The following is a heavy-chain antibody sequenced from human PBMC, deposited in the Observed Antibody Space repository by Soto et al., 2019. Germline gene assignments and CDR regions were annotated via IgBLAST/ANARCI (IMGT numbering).Heavy chain of an antibody. D-gene: IGHD2-2*01. CDR2: INPSGGST. CDR1: GYTFTSYY. V-gene: IGHV1-46*03. Sequence: ASVKVSCKASGYTFTSYYMHWVRQAPGQGLEWMGIINPSGGSTSYAQKFQGRVTMTRDTSTSTVYMELSSLRSEDTAVYYCARETKGCSSTSCYGNYYYYMDVWGKGTTVTVSS. CDR3: ARETKGCSSTSCYGNYYYYMDV. J-gene: IGHJ6*03.